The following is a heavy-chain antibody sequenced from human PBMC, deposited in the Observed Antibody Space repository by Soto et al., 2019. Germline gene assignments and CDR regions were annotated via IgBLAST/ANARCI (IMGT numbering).Heavy chain of an antibody. CDR2: IDHSRIT. D-gene: IGHD1-26*01. CDR3: ARGVSVTLAVQGGAPDKNYFDS. V-gene: IGHV4-34*04. J-gene: IGHJ4*02. Sequence: SETLSLTCAVSGASFSGFYWSWIRQSPGKGLEWIGEIDHSRITNHNTALKSRATMSVDTSKNQFSLKLRSVTAADTAVYYCARGVSVTLAVQGGAPDKNYFDSWSQGTLVTVSS. CDR1: GASFSGFY.